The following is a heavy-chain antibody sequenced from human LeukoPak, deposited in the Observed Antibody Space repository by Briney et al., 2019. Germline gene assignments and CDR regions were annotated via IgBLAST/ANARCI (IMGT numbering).Heavy chain of an antibody. D-gene: IGHD6-6*01. J-gene: IGHJ4*02. Sequence: PSETLSLTCTVSGGTISSFYWSWIRQPPGKGLEWLGYIYYSGSTNYKPSLKSRVTISVDTSKNQFSLKLTSVIAADTAVYYCARSFNGAARLGSFDSWGQGTLVTVSS. CDR2: IYYSGST. V-gene: IGHV4-59*01. CDR3: ARSFNGAARLGSFDS. CDR1: GGTISSFY.